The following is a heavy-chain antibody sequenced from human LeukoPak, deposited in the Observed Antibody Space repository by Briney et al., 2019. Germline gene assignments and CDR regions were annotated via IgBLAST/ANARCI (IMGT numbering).Heavy chain of an antibody. V-gene: IGHV1-69*13. Sequence: GASVKVSCKASGGTFSSYAFSWVRQAPGQGLEWMGGIIPIFGTANYAQKFQGRVTITADESTSTAYMELSSLRSEDTAVYYCVGPDYYESSGYRPHEKYFQQWGQGTLVTVSS. CDR2: IIPIFGTA. J-gene: IGHJ1*01. CDR3: VGPDYYESSGYRPHEKYFQQ. D-gene: IGHD3-22*01. CDR1: GGTFSSYA.